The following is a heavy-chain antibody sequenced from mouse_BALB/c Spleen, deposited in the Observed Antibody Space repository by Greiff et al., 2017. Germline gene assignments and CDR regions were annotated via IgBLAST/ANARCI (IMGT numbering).Heavy chain of an antibody. CDR1: GFTFSDYY. J-gene: IGHJ4*01. CDR2: ISDGGSYT. D-gene: IGHD4-1*01. V-gene: IGHV5-4*02. CDR3: ASLWEGDY. Sequence: EVKLVESGGGLVKPGGSLKLSCAASGFTFSDYYMYWVRQTPEKRLEWVATISDGGSYTYYPDSVKGRFTISRDNAKNNLYLQMSSLKSEDTAMYYCASLWEGDYWGQGTSVTVSS.